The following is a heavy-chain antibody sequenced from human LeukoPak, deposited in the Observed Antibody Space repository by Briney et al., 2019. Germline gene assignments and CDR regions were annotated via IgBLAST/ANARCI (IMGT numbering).Heavy chain of an antibody. CDR1: GFTFSSYA. CDR3: ARGAGSGWFGY. J-gene: IGHJ5*01. D-gene: IGHD6-19*01. Sequence: GGSLRLSCAASGFTFSSYAMSWVRQAPGKGLEWVSAISGSGGSTYYADSVKGRLTISRDNSKNTLYLQMNSLRAEDTAVYYCARGAGSGWFGYWGQGTLVTVSS. V-gene: IGHV3-23*01. CDR2: ISGSGGST.